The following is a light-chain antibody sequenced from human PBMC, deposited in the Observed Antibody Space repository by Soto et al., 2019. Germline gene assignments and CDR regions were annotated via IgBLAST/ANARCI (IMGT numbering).Light chain of an antibody. Sequence: QSALTQPRSVSGSPGQSVTISCTGTSSDVGGYNYVSWYQQHPGKAPKLMIYDVSKRPSGVPDRFSGSKSGNTASLTISGLQAEDEADYSCCSYAGSYTLVFGGGTKLPS. CDR2: DVS. CDR1: SSDVGGYNY. V-gene: IGLV2-11*01. CDR3: CSYAGSYTLV. J-gene: IGLJ2*01.